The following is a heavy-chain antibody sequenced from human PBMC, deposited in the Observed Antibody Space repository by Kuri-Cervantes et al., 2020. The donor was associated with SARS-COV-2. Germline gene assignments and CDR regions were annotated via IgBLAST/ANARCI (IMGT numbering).Heavy chain of an antibody. CDR2: ISGSGIST. V-gene: IGHV3-23*01. CDR3: AKERGYGNEYVDY. D-gene: IGHD5-18*01. J-gene: IGHJ4*02. Sequence: GESLKISCAASGFMFNDYAMSWVRQAPGKGLEWVSSISGSGISTDYADSVKGRFTISRDNSKNTLYLQMNSLRADETAVYYCAKERGYGNEYVDYWGQGTLVTVSS. CDR1: GFMFNDYA.